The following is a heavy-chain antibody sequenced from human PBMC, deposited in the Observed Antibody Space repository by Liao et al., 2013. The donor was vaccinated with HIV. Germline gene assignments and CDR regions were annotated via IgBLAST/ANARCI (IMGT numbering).Heavy chain of an antibody. D-gene: IGHD3-10*01. Sequence: QVQLQQWGAGLLKPSETLSLTCAVYGGSFRGYYWSWIRLPPGKGLEWIGENNHRGSTNYNPSLKSRVTISVDTSKNQFSLKLSSVTAADTAVYYCARRVPLTMVRGGCFDYWGQGTLVPVSS. CDR3: ARRVPLTMVRGGCFDY. J-gene: IGHJ4*02. CDR2: NNHRGST. CDR1: GGSFRGYY. V-gene: IGHV4-34*01.